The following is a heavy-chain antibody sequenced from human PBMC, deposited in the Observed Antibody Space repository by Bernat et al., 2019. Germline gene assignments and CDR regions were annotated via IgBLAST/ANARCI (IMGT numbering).Heavy chain of an antibody. V-gene: IGHV5-51*01. CDR1: GYSFTSYW. Sequence: EVQLVQSGAEVKKPGESLKISCKGSGYSFTSYWIGWVRQMPGKGLEWMGIIYPGDSDTSYSPSFQGKVTISTDESISTAYLQWSSLKASDTAMYYCARYSSSFTYNRFDPWGQGTLVTVSS. CDR3: ARYSSSFTYNRFDP. J-gene: IGHJ5*02. CDR2: IYPGDSDT. D-gene: IGHD6-13*01.